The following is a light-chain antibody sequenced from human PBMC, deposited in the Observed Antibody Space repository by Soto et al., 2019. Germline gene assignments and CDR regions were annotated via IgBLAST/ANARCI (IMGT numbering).Light chain of an antibody. Sequence: VLTQSPATLSLSPGERATLSCRASQSVSSYLAWYQQKPGQAPRLLIYDASNRATGIPARFSGTGSGTDFTLTISSLEPEDFAIYYCQHRANWPLTFGGGTRVQIK. J-gene: IGKJ4*01. V-gene: IGKV3-11*01. CDR3: QHRANWPLT. CDR2: DAS. CDR1: QSVSSY.